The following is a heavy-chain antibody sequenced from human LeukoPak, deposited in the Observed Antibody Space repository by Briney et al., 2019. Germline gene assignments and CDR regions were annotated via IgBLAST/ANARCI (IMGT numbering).Heavy chain of an antibody. CDR3: ARERELGYTGYYFDY. Sequence: GSLRLSCAGSGFTFSSYSMNWVRHAPGKGLEWVSYIGHTGSITDYADSVKGRFTISRDNAKNSLYLQMNSLRAEDTAVYYCARERELGYTGYYFDYWGQGTLVTVSS. D-gene: IGHD3-16*02. V-gene: IGHV3-48*04. CDR2: IGHTGSIT. J-gene: IGHJ4*02. CDR1: GFTFSSYS.